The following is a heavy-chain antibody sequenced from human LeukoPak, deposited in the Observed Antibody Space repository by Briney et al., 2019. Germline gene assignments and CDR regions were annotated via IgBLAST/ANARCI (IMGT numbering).Heavy chain of an antibody. CDR3: SRESGPFSPFGF. V-gene: IGHV4-4*02. Sequence: SETLSLTCAVSGGSITSHSWWSWVRQPPGKGLEWIGEIYHGGDTNYDPSVKSRVTMSVDKSKNHFSLNLRSVTAADTAVYYCSRESGPFSPFGFWGQGTLVSVYS. CDR1: GGSITSHSW. J-gene: IGHJ4*02. D-gene: IGHD1-26*01. CDR2: IYHGGDT.